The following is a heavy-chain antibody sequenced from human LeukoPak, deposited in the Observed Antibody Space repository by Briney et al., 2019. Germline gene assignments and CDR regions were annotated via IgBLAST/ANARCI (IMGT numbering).Heavy chain of an antibody. Sequence: PGGSLRLSCAASGFTFSSFGMSWLRQAPGKGLEWVSAISGSGGSTNHADSAKGRFTISRDNSKNMLYLQMNSLRAEDTAVYFCTKGSSLFFDYWGQGTLVSVSS. J-gene: IGHJ4*02. CDR2: ISGSGGST. D-gene: IGHD2-2*01. CDR3: TKGSSLFFDY. V-gene: IGHV3-23*01. CDR1: GFTFSSFG.